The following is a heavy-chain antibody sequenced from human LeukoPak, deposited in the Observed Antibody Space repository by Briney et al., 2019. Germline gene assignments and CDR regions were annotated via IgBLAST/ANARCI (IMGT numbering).Heavy chain of an antibody. CDR2: IYHSGST. Sequence: SETLSLTCTVSGYSINSCYYWGWIRQPPGKGLEWIGSIYHSGSTYYHPSLKSRATISVDTSKIQFSLRLTSVTAADTAVYYCARTAIASSAYSAFDIWGQGTMVTVSS. D-gene: IGHD3-22*01. V-gene: IGHV4-38-2*02. CDR3: ARTAIASSAYSAFDI. J-gene: IGHJ3*02. CDR1: GYSINSCYY.